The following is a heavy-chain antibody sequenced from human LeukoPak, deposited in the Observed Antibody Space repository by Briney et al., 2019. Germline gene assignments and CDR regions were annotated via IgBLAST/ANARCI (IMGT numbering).Heavy chain of an antibody. CDR3: ARGMSIAARGPVNDY. CDR2: INHSGST. CDR1: GGSFSGYY. J-gene: IGHJ4*02. V-gene: IGHV4-34*01. Sequence: KPSETLSLTCAVYGGSFSGYYWSWIRQPPGKGLEWIGEINHSGSTNYNPSLKSRVTISVDTSKNQFSLKLSSVTAADTAVYYCARGMSIAARGPVNDYWGQGTLVTVSS. D-gene: IGHD6-6*01.